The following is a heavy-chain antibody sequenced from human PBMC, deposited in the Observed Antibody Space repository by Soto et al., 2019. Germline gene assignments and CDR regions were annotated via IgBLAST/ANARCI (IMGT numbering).Heavy chain of an antibody. D-gene: IGHD3-3*01. CDR2: INPNSGGT. Sequence: ASVKVSCKASGYTFTGYYMHCVRQAPGQGLEWMGWINPNSGGTNYAQKFQGRVTMTRDTSISTAYMELSRLRSDDTAVYYCARGHYDGNWFDPWGQGTLVTVSS. J-gene: IGHJ5*02. CDR1: GYTFTGYY. V-gene: IGHV1-2*02. CDR3: ARGHYDGNWFDP.